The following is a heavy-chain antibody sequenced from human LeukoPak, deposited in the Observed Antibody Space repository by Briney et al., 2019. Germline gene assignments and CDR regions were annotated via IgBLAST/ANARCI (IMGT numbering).Heavy chain of an antibody. J-gene: IGHJ4*02. CDR2: VGSGGTR. D-gene: IGHD1-26*01. Sequence: GGSLRLSCAASGFNFNIYTMSWVRQAQGKGLEWISAVGSGGTRYYADSVKGRFTISRNNSANTVSLQMDSLRADDTAMYYCAKMRGMPREAYHFDRWGQGTLVAVSS. CDR3: AKMRGMPREAYHFDR. CDR1: GFNFNIYT. V-gene: IGHV3-23*01.